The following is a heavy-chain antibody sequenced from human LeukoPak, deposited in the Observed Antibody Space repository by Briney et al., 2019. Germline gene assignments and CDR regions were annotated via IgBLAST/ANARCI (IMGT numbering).Heavy chain of an antibody. Sequence: SVKVSCKASGGTFSSYAISWVRQAPGQGVEWMGGIIPIVGTANYAQKFQGRVTITADESTSTAYMELSSLRSEDTAVYYCAGVGYSSSFPGLGDYYYYYGMDVWGKGTTVTVSS. D-gene: IGHD6-19*01. CDR3: AGVGYSSSFPGLGDYYYYYGMDV. CDR2: IIPIVGTA. CDR1: GGTFSSYA. V-gene: IGHV1-69*13. J-gene: IGHJ6*04.